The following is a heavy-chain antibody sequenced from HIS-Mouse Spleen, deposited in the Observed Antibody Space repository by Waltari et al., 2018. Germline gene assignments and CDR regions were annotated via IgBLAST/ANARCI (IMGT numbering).Heavy chain of an antibody. D-gene: IGHD6-13*01. Sequence: QLQLQESGPGLVKPSETLSLTCTVSGGSISSSSYSRGWVRHPPGKGLGWIGSIYYSGSTYYNPSLKSRVTISVDTSKNQFSLKLSSVTAADTAVYYCAREIPYSSSWYDWYFDLWGRGTLVTVSS. CDR1: GGSISSSSYS. J-gene: IGHJ2*01. CDR2: IYYSGST. V-gene: IGHV4-39*07. CDR3: AREIPYSSSWYDWYFDL.